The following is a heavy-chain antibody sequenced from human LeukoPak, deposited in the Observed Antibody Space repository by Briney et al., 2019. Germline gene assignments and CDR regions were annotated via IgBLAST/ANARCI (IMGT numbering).Heavy chain of an antibody. Sequence: PGGSLRLSCAASGFTFSANWISWVRRAPGKGLEWVANIKLDGRQKYYVDSVNGRFTISRDNAKNSLYLQMNSLRAEDTAVYYCAKERGTAGECAFDIWGQGTLVTVS. J-gene: IGHJ3*02. CDR1: GFTFSANW. CDR3: AKERGTAGECAFDI. D-gene: IGHD3-10*01. V-gene: IGHV3-7*03. CDR2: IKLDGRQK.